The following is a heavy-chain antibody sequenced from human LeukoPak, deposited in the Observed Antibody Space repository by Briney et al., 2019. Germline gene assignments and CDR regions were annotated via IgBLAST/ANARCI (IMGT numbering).Heavy chain of an antibody. CDR2: IDPRDSYM. Sequence: RGESLKISCKGSGYSFTSNWISWVRQMPGKGLEWMGRIDPRDSYMKYSPSFQGHVTISTDKSISTAYLQWSSLKASDPAMYYCARRGADYSHYYDYWGQGTLVTVSS. CDR1: GYSFTSNW. D-gene: IGHD4-11*01. CDR3: ARRGADYSHYYDY. V-gene: IGHV5-10-1*01. J-gene: IGHJ4*02.